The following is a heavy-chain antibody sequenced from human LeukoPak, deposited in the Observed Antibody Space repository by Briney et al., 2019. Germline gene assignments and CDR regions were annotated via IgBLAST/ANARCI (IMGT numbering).Heavy chain of an antibody. D-gene: IGHD6-13*01. V-gene: IGHV4-34*01. J-gene: IGHJ5*02. Sequence: KPSETLSLTCAVYGGSFSGYYWSWIRQPPGKGLEWIGEINHSGSTNYNPSLKSRVTISVDTSKNQFSLKLSSVTAADTAVYYCARVTGSTTHSSSWTNWFDPWGQGTLVTVSS. CDR3: ARVTGSTTHSSSWTNWFDP. CDR2: INHSGST. CDR1: GGSFSGYY.